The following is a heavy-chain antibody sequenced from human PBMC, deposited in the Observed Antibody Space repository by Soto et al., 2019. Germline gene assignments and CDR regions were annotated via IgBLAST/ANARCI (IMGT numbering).Heavy chain of an antibody. Sequence: EVQLLESGGGLVQPGGSLRLSCAASGFTFSSYGMNWARQAPGKGLEWVSYISSGSATIYYADSVKGRFTISRDNAKNSLYLQVDSLRDEDTAVFYCARDSASYSSSSGSYWYFDLWGRGTLVTVSS. V-gene: IGHV3-48*02. J-gene: IGHJ2*01. CDR2: ISSGSATI. CDR1: GFTFSSYG. CDR3: ARDSASYSSSSGSYWYFDL. D-gene: IGHD6-6*01.